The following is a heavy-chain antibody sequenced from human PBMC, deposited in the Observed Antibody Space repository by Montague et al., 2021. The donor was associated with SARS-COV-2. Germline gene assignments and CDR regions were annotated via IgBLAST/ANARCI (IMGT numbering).Heavy chain of an antibody. V-gene: IGHV3-23*01. D-gene: IGHD1-1*01. CDR2: ISGSGGST. CDR3: ARAKNDYTWNDWYFYGMDV. CDR1: GFNLNNYA. J-gene: IGHJ6*02. Sequence: SLRLSCAASGFNLNNYAMSWVRQAPGKGLEWVSCISGSGGSTYYEDSVKDRFTISRDNSKNTAYLQMNSLRAEDTAAYYCARAKNDYTWNDWYFYGMDVWGQGTTVTVSS.